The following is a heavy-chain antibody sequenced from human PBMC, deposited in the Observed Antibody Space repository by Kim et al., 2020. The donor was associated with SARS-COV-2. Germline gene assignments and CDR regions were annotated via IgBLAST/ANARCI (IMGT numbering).Heavy chain of an antibody. CDR2: ISGSGGGT. V-gene: IGHV3-23*01. D-gene: IGHD2-2*01. CDR1: GFTFRSYA. J-gene: IGHJ6*02. Sequence: GGSLRLSCAASGFTFRSYAMSWVRQAPGKGLEWVSAISGSGGGTYYADSVKGRFTISRDNSKNTLYLQMNSLRTEDTAVYYCAKRPIVVVPGDRIYGMDVWGQGTTVTVSS. CDR3: AKRPIVVVPGDRIYGMDV.